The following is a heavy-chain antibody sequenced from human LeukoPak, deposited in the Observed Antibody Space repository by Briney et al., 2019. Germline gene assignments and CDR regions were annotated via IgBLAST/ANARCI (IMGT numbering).Heavy chain of an antibody. D-gene: IGHD6-13*01. CDR1: GGSISSGSYY. V-gene: IGHV4-61*02. Sequence: SETLSLTCTVSGGSISSGSYYWSWIRQPAGKGLEWIGRMYTSGYTNYNPSLKSRVTISVDTSKNQFSLKLSSVTAADTAVYYCASFLYSSSWAALDYWGQGTLVTVSS. CDR2: MYTSGYT. CDR3: ASFLYSSSWAALDY. J-gene: IGHJ4*02.